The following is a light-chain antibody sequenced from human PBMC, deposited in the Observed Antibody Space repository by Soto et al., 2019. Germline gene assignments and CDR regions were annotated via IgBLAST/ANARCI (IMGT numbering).Light chain of an antibody. CDR2: SAS. J-gene: IGKJ5*01. CDR3: QKFNTAPLT. V-gene: IGKV1-27*01. Sequence: DIQMTQSPSSLSASVGDRVTITCRASQDISVYLAWYQQKPGKVPKLLIYSASTLQSGVPSRFSGSGSGTDFTLTSSILQAEDVATCYCQKFNTAPLTFGQGTRLEI. CDR1: QDISVY.